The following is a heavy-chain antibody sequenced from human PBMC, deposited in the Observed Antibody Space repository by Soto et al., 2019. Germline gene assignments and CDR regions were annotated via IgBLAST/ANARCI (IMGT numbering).Heavy chain of an antibody. Sequence: SETLSLTCTVSGASISGYYWSWIRKSAGKGLEWIGRIYATGTTDYNPSLKSRVMMSVDTSKKQFSLKLRSVTAADTAVYYCVRDGTKTLRDWFDPWGQGISVTSPQ. CDR1: GASISGYY. CDR3: VRDGTKTLRDWFDP. J-gene: IGHJ5*02. CDR2: IYATGTT. D-gene: IGHD1-1*01. V-gene: IGHV4-4*07.